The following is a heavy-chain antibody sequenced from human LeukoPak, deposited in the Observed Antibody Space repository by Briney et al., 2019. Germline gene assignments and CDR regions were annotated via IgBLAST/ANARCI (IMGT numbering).Heavy chain of an antibody. CDR3: AKDGQYSSSSPYYFDY. V-gene: IGHV3-23*01. CDR1: GFTFSNAW. D-gene: IGHD6-6*01. J-gene: IGHJ4*02. CDR2: ISFSGGTT. Sequence: GGSLRLSCAASGFTFSNAWMSWVRQAPGKGLEWVSGISFSGGTTYYADSVKGRFTISRDNSKNTLYLQMNSLRAEDTAVYYCAKDGQYSSSSPYYFDYWGQGTLVTVSS.